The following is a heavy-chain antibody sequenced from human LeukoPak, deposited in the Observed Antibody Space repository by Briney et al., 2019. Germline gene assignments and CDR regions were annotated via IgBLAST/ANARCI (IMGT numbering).Heavy chain of an antibody. CDR3: AREGAMITFGGVIVRGYYFEY. CDR2: IYYSGST. CDR1: GGSISSYY. D-gene: IGHD3-16*02. V-gene: IGHV4-59*01. Sequence: SETPSLTCTVSGGSISSYYWSWIRQPPGKGLEWIGYIYYSGSTNYNPSLKSRVTISVDTSKNQFSLKLSSVTAADTAVYYCAREGAMITFGGVIVRGYYFEYWGQGTLVTVSS. J-gene: IGHJ4*02.